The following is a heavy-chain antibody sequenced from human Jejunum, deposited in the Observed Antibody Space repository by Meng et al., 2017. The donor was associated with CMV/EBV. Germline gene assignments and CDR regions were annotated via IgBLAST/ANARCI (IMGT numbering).Heavy chain of an antibody. V-gene: IGHV3-23*01. CDR2: ISDSGDNT. Sequence: PASVFTFRRYAMSWVRQAPGRGLEWVSTISDSGDNTYYADSVKGRFTVSRDNSKKMLYLHVNSLRAEDTALYYCAKIWPTVTFDYWGQGTLVTVSS. CDR3: AKIWPTVTFDY. CDR1: VFTFRRYA. D-gene: IGHD4-17*01. J-gene: IGHJ4*02.